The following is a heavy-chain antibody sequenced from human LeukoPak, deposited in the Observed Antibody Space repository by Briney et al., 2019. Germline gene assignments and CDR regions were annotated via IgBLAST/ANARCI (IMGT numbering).Heavy chain of an antibody. J-gene: IGHJ6*02. Sequence: GGSLRLSCAASGFTFTDSSMSWVRQAPGKGLEWVANMSQDGNRKDYADSVQGRFTISRDNSRNSLYLQMGSLRAEDTAVYYCATYTHWVAGDVWGQGTTVTVS. D-gene: IGHD3-16*01. CDR3: ATYTHWVAGDV. CDR1: GFTFTDSS. CDR2: MSQDGNRK. V-gene: IGHV3-7*01.